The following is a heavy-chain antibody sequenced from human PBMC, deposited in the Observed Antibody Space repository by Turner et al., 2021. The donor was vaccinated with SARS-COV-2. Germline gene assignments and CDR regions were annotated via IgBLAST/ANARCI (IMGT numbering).Heavy chain of an antibody. V-gene: IGHV3-33*01. Sequence: QVQLVESGGGVVQPGRSLRLSCAASGFTFTKYGIHWVRQAPGKGLEWVAVIWYDGNNSQYADSVKGRFTISRDNSKNTVYLQMNSLRVEDTAVYYCARVQTPLTGTAGMDYWGQGNLVTVSS. CDR1: GFTFTKYG. D-gene: IGHD1-7*01. J-gene: IGHJ4*02. CDR2: IWYDGNNS. CDR3: ARVQTPLTGTAGMDY.